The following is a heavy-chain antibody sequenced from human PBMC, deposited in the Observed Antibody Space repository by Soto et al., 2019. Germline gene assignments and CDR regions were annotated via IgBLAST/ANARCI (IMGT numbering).Heavy chain of an antibody. CDR1: GFTFSPYG. Sequence: GGSLRLSCAASGFTFSPYGIHWVRQAPGKGLEWVSLISYDESKKFYAESVKGRFTISRDNSKNSLYLQMNSLTTEDTAFYYCAKDMGGIAPYYFDYWGQGTLVTVSS. V-gene: IGHV3-30*18. CDR3: AKDMGGIAPYYFDY. D-gene: IGHD6-13*01. J-gene: IGHJ4*02. CDR2: ISYDESKK.